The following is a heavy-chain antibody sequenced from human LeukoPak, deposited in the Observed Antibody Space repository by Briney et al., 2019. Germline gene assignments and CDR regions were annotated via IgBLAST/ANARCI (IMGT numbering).Heavy chain of an antibody. D-gene: IGHD4/OR15-4a*01. J-gene: IGHJ3*02. CDR2: INHSGST. CDR1: GGSFSGYY. V-gene: IGHV4-34*01. Sequence: SETLSLTCAVYGGSFSGYYWSWIRQPPGKGLEWIGEINHSGSTNYNPSHKSRVTISVDTSKNQFSLKLSSVTAADTAVYYCARRRRYDYLSFDIWGQGTMVTVSS. CDR3: ARRRRYDYLSFDI.